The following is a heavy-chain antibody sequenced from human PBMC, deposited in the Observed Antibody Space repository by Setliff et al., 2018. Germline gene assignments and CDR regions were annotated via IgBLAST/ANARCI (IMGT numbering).Heavy chain of an antibody. Sequence: GSLRLSCAASGFTFSSYSMNWVRQAPGKGLEWVSSISSSGITIYYADSVRGRFTISRDNAKNSLYLQMNSLRAEDTAVYYCARDGVSYGMDVWGQGTTVTVSS. J-gene: IGHJ6*02. CDR2: ISSSGITI. CDR1: GFTFSSYS. CDR3: ARDGVSYGMDV. V-gene: IGHV3-48*04.